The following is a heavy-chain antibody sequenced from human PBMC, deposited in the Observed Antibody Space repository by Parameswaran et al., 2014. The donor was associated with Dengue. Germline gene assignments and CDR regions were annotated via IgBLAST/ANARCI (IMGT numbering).Heavy chain of an antibody. Sequence: WIRQPPGKGPEWIGSIYYSGSTHYNPSLTSRVTISVDTSKNQFSLELTSVTAADTALYYCARHLTMVTPPYYWGQGTLVTVSS. D-gene: IGHD4-17*01. CDR3: ARHLTMVTPPYY. J-gene: IGHJ4*02. CDR2: IYYSGST. V-gene: IGHV4-39*01.